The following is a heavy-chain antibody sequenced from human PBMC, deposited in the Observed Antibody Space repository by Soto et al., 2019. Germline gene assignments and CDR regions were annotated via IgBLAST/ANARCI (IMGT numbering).Heavy chain of an antibody. Sequence: EVQLVESGGGLVKPGGSLRLSCAASGFAFGTYSMNWVRQAPGKGLEWVSSISSSSSYIYYADSVKGRFTISRDNAKNSLYLQMNSLSAEDTAVYYCASPPYYYDTSGYSYWGQGTVVTVSS. J-gene: IGHJ4*02. V-gene: IGHV3-21*01. CDR2: ISSSSSYI. D-gene: IGHD3-22*01. CDR1: GFAFGTYS. CDR3: ASPPYYYDTSGYSY.